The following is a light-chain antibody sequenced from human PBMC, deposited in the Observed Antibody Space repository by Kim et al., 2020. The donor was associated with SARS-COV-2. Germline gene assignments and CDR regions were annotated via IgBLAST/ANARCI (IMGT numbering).Light chain of an antibody. CDR1: QSISSW. J-gene: IGKJ4*01. CDR3: QQYNSYSPLT. V-gene: IGKV1-5*03. CDR2: KAS. Sequence: DIQMTQSPSTLSASVGDRVTITCRASQSISSWLAWYQQKPGKAPKLLIYKASSLESGVPSRFSGSASGTEFTLTISSLQPNEFATYYCQQYNSYSPLTFGGGTKVDIK.